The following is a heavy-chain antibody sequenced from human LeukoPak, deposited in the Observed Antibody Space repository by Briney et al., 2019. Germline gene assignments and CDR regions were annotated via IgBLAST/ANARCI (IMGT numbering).Heavy chain of an antibody. CDR2: IYYSGST. Sequence: SETLSLTCTVSGGSISSYYWSWIRQPPGKGLEWIGYIYYSGSTNYNPSLKSRVTISVDTSKNQFSLKLSSVTAADTAVYYCAGIGHEDYYFDYWGQGTLVTVSS. V-gene: IGHV4-59*01. J-gene: IGHJ4*02. CDR1: GGSISSYY. CDR3: AGIGHEDYYFDY.